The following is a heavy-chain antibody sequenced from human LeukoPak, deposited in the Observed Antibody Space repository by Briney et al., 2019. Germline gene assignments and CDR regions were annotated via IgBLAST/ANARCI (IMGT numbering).Heavy chain of an antibody. Sequence: PGGSLRLSCAASGFTFSSYGMHWVRQAPGKGLEWVAVIWYDGSNKYYADSVKGRFTISRDNSKNTLYLQMNSLRAEDTAVYYCARDPGDSSGYYSRTLYYFDYWGQGTLVTVSS. CDR3: ARDPGDSSGYYSRTLYYFDY. J-gene: IGHJ4*02. CDR2: IWYDGSNK. CDR1: GFTFSSYG. V-gene: IGHV3-33*01. D-gene: IGHD3-22*01.